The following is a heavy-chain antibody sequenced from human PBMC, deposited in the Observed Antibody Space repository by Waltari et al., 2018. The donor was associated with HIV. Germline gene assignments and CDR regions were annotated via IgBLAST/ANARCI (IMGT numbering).Heavy chain of an antibody. Sequence: EMQLVESGGGLVQPGESLRLSCAASGFSVSTKYMSWVRQAPGKGLEWVSLIYSGGSTVYAHSVNRRFTISRDNSKNTLYLQMDSLRVEDTAVYYCATTPDYDYGDFWGYWGQGTLVTVSS. CDR2: IYSGGST. V-gene: IGHV3-66*01. J-gene: IGHJ4*02. CDR1: GFSVSTKY. D-gene: IGHD3-16*01. CDR3: ATTPDYDYGDFWGY.